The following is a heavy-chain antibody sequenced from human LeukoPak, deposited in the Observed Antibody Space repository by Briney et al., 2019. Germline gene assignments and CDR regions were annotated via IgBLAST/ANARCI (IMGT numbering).Heavy chain of an antibody. Sequence: SETLPLTCTVSGGSISSYYWSWIRQPPGKGLEWIGYIYTSGSTNYNPSHESPVTTSVDTTKNQFSLKLSSVTAADTAVYYCARLNGDYYDSSGLTDNWFDPWGQGTLVTVSS. CDR2: IYTSGST. D-gene: IGHD3-22*01. V-gene: IGHV4-4*09. CDR3: ARLNGDYYDSSGLTDNWFDP. J-gene: IGHJ5*02. CDR1: GGSISSYY.